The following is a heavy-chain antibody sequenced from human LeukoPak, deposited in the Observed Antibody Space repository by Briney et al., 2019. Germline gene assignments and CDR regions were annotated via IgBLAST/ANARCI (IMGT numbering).Heavy chain of an antibody. CDR3: AAPKGVAYYYGSGSHWDFDS. Sequence: SVKVSCKTSGFAFTTSAVQWVRQARGQGLEWIGWIVVGSGDANYAQKFRERVTITTDMSINTAYMGLSSLTSEDTAVYYCAAPKGVAYYYGSGSHWDFDSWGQGTLVTVSS. V-gene: IGHV1-58*01. J-gene: IGHJ4*02. CDR2: IVVGSGDA. D-gene: IGHD3-10*01. CDR1: GFAFTTSA.